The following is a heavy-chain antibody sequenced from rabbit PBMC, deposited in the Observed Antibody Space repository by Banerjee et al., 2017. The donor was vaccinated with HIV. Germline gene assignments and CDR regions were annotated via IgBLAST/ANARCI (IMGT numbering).Heavy chain of an antibody. CDR3: ARRADYDRFDL. V-gene: IGHV1S40*01. Sequence: TASGFSFRNKYVMCWVRQAPGKGLEWIACINTSSGSTVYATWAKGRFTISRTSSTTVTLQMTSLTAADTATYFCARRADYDRFDLWGPSTLVTV. CDR1: GFSFRNKYV. J-gene: IGHJ4*01. D-gene: IGHD2-1*01. CDR2: INTSSGST.